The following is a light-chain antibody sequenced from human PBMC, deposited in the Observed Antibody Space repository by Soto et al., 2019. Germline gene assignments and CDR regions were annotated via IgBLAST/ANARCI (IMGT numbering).Light chain of an antibody. Sequence: QSALTQPASVSGSPGQSITISCTGTSSDIGGYNFVSWYQQYLGKAPKLLIYDVRNRPSGISNRFSGSKSDNTASLTISGLQAEDEADYYCNSYRAISTYVFGTGTKLTVL. CDR3: NSYRAISTYV. CDR1: SSDIGGYNF. V-gene: IGLV2-14*03. J-gene: IGLJ1*01. CDR2: DVR.